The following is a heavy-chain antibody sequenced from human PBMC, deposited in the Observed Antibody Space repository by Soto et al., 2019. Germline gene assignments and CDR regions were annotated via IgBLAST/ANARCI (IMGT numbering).Heavy chain of an antibody. CDR3: ARDPTPYDYGDYALLFHY. J-gene: IGHJ4*02. V-gene: IGHV1-8*01. D-gene: IGHD4-17*01. Sequence: GASVKVSCKASGYTFTSYDINWVRQATGQGLEWMGWMNPNSGNTGYAQKFQGRVTMTRNTSISTAYMELSSLRSEDTAVYYCARDPTPYDYGDYALLFHYWGQGTLVTVSS. CDR2: MNPNSGNT. CDR1: GYTFTSYD.